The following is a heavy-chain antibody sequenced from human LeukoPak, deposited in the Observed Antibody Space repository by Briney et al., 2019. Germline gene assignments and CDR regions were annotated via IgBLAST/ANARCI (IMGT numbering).Heavy chain of an antibody. CDR1: GYTFSSYA. D-gene: IGHD2-21*01. CDR2: ISHDGKDK. CDR3: ARDRGLQMIARRGFDF. Sequence: GGSLRLSCTASGYTFSSYAMQWVRQAPGKGLEWVAVISHDGKDKFYADSVKGRFSITRDYARNTLSLEMSRLRAEDTAIYYCARDRGLQMIARRGFDFWGQGTLVTVSS. J-gene: IGHJ4*02. V-gene: IGHV3-30*04.